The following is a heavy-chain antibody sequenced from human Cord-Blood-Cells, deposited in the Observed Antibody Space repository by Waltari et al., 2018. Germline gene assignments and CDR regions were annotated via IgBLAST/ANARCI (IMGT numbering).Heavy chain of an antibody. CDR1: GYSFTSYW. V-gene: IGHV5-51*01. J-gene: IGHJ6*02. Sequence: EVQLVQSGAEVKKPGESLKISCKGSGYSFTSYWIGWVRQMPGKGLEWMGIIYPGDSDTRYSPSFQGQVTISADKSISTAYLQWSSLKASDTAMYYCARQRDEYSSSYYYYGMDVWGQGTTVTVSS. CDR2: IYPGDSDT. CDR3: ARQRDEYSSSYYYYGMDV. D-gene: IGHD6-6*01.